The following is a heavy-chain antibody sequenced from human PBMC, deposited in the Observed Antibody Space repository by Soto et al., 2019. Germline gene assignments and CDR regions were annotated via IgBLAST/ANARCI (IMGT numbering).Heavy chain of an antibody. CDR1: GGSISSYY. CDR3: ARDKITGLFDY. Sequence: SETLSLTCTVSGGSISSYYWSWIRQPPGKGLEWIGYIYYSGSTNYNPSLKSRVTISVDKSKNQFSLNLTSVTAADTAVYYCARDKITGLFDYWGQGTLVTVSS. J-gene: IGHJ4*02. V-gene: IGHV4-59*12. CDR2: IYYSGST. D-gene: IGHD2-8*02.